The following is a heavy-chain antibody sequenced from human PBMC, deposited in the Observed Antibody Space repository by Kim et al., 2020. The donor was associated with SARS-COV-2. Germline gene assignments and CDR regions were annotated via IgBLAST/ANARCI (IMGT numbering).Heavy chain of an antibody. Sequence: GGSLRLSCAASGFTFSSYWMSWVRQAPGKGLEWVANIKQDGSEKYYVDSVKGRFTISRDNAKNSLYLQMNSLRAEDTAVYYCARRKGISLGYYYYGMDVWGQGTTVTVSS. D-gene: IGHD1-20*01. CDR3: ARRKGISLGYYYYGMDV. CDR2: IKQDGSEK. V-gene: IGHV3-7*03. CDR1: GFTFSSYW. J-gene: IGHJ6*02.